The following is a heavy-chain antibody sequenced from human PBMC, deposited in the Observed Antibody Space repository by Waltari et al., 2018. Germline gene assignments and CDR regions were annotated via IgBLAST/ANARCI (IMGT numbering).Heavy chain of an antibody. Sequence: QVQLVQSGAEVKKPGASVNVSCKASGYTFTGYYIYWVRQAPGQGREWMGWIKPNSGSTNYAQKFQGRVAMTEDTSIRTAYMELSRLRSDDAAVYYCARGIGRWELAYGMDVWGQGTTVTVSS. CDR2: IKPNSGST. J-gene: IGHJ6*02. V-gene: IGHV1-2*02. D-gene: IGHD1-26*01. CDR3: ARGIGRWELAYGMDV. CDR1: GYTFTGYY.